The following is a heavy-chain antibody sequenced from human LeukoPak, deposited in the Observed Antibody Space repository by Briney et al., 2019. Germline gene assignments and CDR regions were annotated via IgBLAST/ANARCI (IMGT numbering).Heavy chain of an antibody. CDR3: AKHAHSGSYYSNWFDP. V-gene: IGHV3-30*18. CDR1: GFTFSSYG. CDR2: ISYDGSNK. Sequence: QPGGSLRLSCAASGFTFSSYGMHWVRQAPGKGLEWVAVISYDGSNKYYADSVKGRFTISRDNSKNTLYLQMNSLRAEDTAVYYCAKHAHSGSYYSNWFDPWGQGTLITVSS. D-gene: IGHD1-26*01. J-gene: IGHJ5*02.